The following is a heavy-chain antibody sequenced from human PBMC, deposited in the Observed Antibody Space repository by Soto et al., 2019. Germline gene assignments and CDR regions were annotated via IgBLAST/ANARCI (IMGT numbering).Heavy chain of an antibody. V-gene: IGHV5-51*01. CDR2: IYPGDSDT. D-gene: IGHD6-19*01. CDR3: ARHETAHSAWYEDY. CDR1: GYRFTNYW. J-gene: IGHJ4*02. Sequence: GESLKISCQGSGYRFTNYWIGWVRQMPGKGLEWMGIIYPGDSDTRYRPSFQGQVTISADKSIDTAYLHWSSLKASDTAMYYCARHETAHSAWYEDYWGQGTLVTVSS.